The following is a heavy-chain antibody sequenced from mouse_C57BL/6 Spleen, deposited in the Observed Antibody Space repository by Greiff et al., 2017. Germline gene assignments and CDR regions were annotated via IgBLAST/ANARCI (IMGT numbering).Heavy chain of an antibody. CDR2: INPNNGGT. CDR1: GYTFTDYY. Sequence: VQLQQSGPELVEPGASVKISCKASGYTFTDYYMNWVKQSHGKSLEWIGDINPNNGGTSYNQKFKGKATLTVDKSSSTAYMELRSLTSEDSAVYYCASGVRGGRAMDYWGQGTSVTVSS. V-gene: IGHV1-26*01. D-gene: IGHD2-14*01. J-gene: IGHJ4*01. CDR3: ASGVRGGRAMDY.